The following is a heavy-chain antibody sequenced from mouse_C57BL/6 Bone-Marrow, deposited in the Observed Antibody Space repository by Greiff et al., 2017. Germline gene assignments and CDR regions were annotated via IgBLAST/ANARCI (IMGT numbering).Heavy chain of an antibody. CDR1: GYTFTSYW. V-gene: IGHV1-50*01. D-gene: IGHD2-4*01. CDR2: IDPSDSYT. Sequence: QVQLQQPGAELVKPGASVKLSCKASGYTFTSYWMQWVKQRPGQGLEWIGEIDPSDSYTNYNQKLKGKATLTVDTSSSTAYMQLSSLTSEDSAVYYCARSRLPFDYWGQGTTLTVSS. CDR3: ARSRLPFDY. J-gene: IGHJ2*01.